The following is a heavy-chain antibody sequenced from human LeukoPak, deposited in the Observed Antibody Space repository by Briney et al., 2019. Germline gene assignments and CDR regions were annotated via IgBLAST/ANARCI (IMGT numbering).Heavy chain of an antibody. Sequence: GGSLRLSCAASGFTLSSYSMNWVRQAPGKGLEWVSYISSSSTHIYYADSVKGRFTISRDDSKNTLYLQMNSLRAEDTALYYCARVGPPSVVTMTFDFWGQGTLVTVSS. CDR1: GFTLSSYS. J-gene: IGHJ4*02. V-gene: IGHV3-21*04. CDR2: ISSSSTHI. D-gene: IGHD2-2*01. CDR3: ARVGPPSVVTMTFDF.